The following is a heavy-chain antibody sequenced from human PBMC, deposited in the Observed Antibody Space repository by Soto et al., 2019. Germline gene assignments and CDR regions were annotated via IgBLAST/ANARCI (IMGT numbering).Heavy chain of an antibody. V-gene: IGHV1-2*04. D-gene: IGHD1-1*01. CDR3: AIGGKLERRQEDAFDI. J-gene: IGHJ3*02. CDR1: GYSFTGYY. CDR2: INPNSGGT. Sequence: ASVKGSCKASGYSFTGYYMHWVRQAPGQGLEWMGWINPNSGGTNYAQKFQGWVTMTRDTSISTAYMELSRLRSDDTAVYYCAIGGKLERRQEDAFDIWGQGTMVTVSS.